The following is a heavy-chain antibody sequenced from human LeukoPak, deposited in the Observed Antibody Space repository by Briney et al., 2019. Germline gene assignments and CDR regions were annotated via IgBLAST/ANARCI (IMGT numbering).Heavy chain of an antibody. D-gene: IGHD1-14*01. J-gene: IGHJ3*02. CDR3: ARHPSTTDSFDI. V-gene: IGHV4-59*08. CDR2: VYGTGNT. Sequence: SETLSLTCTVSGGSISSYYWSWIRQPPGKGLEWIGCVYGTGNTNYNPSLKSRLTISEGTSRNQFSLKMSSVTAADTAVYYCARHPSTTDSFDIWGQGTVVTVSS. CDR1: GGSISSYY.